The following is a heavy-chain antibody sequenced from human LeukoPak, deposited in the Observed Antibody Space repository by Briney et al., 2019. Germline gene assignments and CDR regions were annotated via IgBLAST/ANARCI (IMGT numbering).Heavy chain of an antibody. J-gene: IGHJ4*02. CDR3: ARSPGYSYGPIFDY. CDR1: GFTVSSNY. D-gene: IGHD5-18*01. V-gene: IGHV3-53*01. Sequence: LTGGSLRLPCAASGFTVSSNYMSWVRQAPGKGLEWVSVIYSGGSTYYADSVKGRFTISRDDSKNTLYLQMNSLRAEDTAVYHCARSPGYSYGPIFDYWGQGTLVTVSS. CDR2: IYSGGST.